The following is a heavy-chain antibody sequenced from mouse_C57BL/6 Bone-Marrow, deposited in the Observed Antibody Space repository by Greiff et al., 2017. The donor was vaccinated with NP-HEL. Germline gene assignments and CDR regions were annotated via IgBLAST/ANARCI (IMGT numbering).Heavy chain of an antibody. D-gene: IGHD2-3*01. CDR3: ARHDGYWFAY. J-gene: IGHJ3*01. Sequence: QVQLQQSGAELVKPGASVKLSCKASGYTFTSYWMHWVKQRPGQGLEWIGMIHPNSGSTNYNEKFKSKATLTVDKSSSTAYMQLSSLTSEDSAVYYCARHDGYWFAYWGQGTLVTVSA. V-gene: IGHV1-64*01. CDR1: GYTFTSYW. CDR2: IHPNSGST.